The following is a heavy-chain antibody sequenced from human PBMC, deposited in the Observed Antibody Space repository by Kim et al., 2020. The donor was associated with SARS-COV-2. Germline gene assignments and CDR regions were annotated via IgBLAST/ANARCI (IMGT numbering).Heavy chain of an antibody. CDR2: IYPGDSDT. Sequence: GESLKISCKGSGYSFTSYWIGWVRQMPGKGLEWMGIIYPGDSDTRYSPSFQGQVTISADKSISTAYLQWSSLKASDTAMYYCAREVSYYYGSGYPYNWFDPWGQGTLVTVSS. J-gene: IGHJ5*02. CDR1: GYSFTSYW. V-gene: IGHV5-51*01. D-gene: IGHD3-10*01. CDR3: AREVSYYYGSGYPYNWFDP.